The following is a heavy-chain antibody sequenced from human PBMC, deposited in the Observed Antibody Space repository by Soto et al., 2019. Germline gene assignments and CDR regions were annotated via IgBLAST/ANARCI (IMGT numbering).Heavy chain of an antibody. Sequence: ASVKVSCKASGYTFTSYGISWVRQAPGQGLEWMGWISAYNGNTNYAQKLQGRVTMTTDKSTSTAYMELSSLRSDDTAVYYCASSPDTAMVTGYYYYYMDVWGKGTTATVSS. D-gene: IGHD5-18*01. J-gene: IGHJ6*03. V-gene: IGHV1-18*01. CDR1: GYTFTSYG. CDR2: ISAYNGNT. CDR3: ASSPDTAMVTGYYYYYMDV.